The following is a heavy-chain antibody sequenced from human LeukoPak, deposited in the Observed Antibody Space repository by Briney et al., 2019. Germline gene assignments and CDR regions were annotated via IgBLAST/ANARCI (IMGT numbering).Heavy chain of an antibody. Sequence: GGSLRLSCAASGFTFSSYTMNWVRQAPGKGLEWVANIKQDGSEKYYVDSVKGRFTISRDNAKNSLYLQMNSLRAEDTAVYYCARELEPGLFDYWGQGTLVTVSS. CDR3: ARELEPGLFDY. D-gene: IGHD1-1*01. CDR1: GFTFSSYT. CDR2: IKQDGSEK. J-gene: IGHJ4*02. V-gene: IGHV3-7*01.